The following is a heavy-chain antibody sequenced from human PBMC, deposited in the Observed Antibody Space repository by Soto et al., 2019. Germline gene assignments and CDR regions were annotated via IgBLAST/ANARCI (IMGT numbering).Heavy chain of an antibody. J-gene: IGHJ4*02. CDR2: ISYSGST. CDR1: GGSISSSSYR. Sequence: QLQLQESGPGLVKPSETLSLICSVSGGSISSSSYRWGWIRQPPGKGLEYIASISYSGSTYYNPSLKSRLTISVDTSMNQFSLKLTSVTAADTAFYYCASDTVVVLGSSFYDYWGRGTLVTVSS. D-gene: IGHD2-15*01. V-gene: IGHV4-39*01. CDR3: ASDTVVVLGSSFYDY.